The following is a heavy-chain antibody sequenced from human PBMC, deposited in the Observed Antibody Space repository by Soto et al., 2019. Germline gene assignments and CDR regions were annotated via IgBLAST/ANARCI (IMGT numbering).Heavy chain of an antibody. CDR3: AFLPYYDILTGYYTHLIDYGMDV. V-gene: IGHV1-69*13. CDR1: GGTFSSYA. Sequence: GASVKVSCKASGGTFSSYAISWVRQAPGQGLEWMGGIIPIFGTANYAQKFQGRVTITADESTSTAYMELSSLRSEDTAVYYCAFLPYYDILTGYYTHLIDYGMDVWGQGTTVTVSS. CDR2: IIPIFGTA. J-gene: IGHJ6*02. D-gene: IGHD3-9*01.